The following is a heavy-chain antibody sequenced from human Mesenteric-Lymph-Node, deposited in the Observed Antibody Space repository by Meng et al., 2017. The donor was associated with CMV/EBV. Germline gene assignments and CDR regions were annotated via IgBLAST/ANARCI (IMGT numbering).Heavy chain of an antibody. CDR2: IKSKTEGGTT. CDR3: TMNLATRWSAYFDY. J-gene: IGHJ4*02. CDR1: GFTFSDAW. Sequence: GGSLRLSCAPSGFTFSDAWMSWVRQAPGMGLEWVGRIKSKTEGGTTDYAAPVKGRFTISRDDSENMLYLQMSSLKTDDTAIYYCTMNLATRWSAYFDYWGQGTLVTVSS. D-gene: IGHD6-6*01. V-gene: IGHV3-15*01.